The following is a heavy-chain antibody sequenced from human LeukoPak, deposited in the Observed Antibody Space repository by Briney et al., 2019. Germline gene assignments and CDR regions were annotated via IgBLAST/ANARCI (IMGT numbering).Heavy chain of an antibody. Sequence: SETLSLTCTVSGGSLSSYYWSWIRQPPGKGLEWIGYIYYSGSTNYNPSLKSRGTISVDTSKNQFSLKLSSVTAADTAVYYCAREWELVYFDYWGQGTLVTVSS. D-gene: IGHD1-26*01. J-gene: IGHJ4*02. CDR1: GGSLSSYY. CDR3: AREWELVYFDY. V-gene: IGHV4-59*01. CDR2: IYYSGST.